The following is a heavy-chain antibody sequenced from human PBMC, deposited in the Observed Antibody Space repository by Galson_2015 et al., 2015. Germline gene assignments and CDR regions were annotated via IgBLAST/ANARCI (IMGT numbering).Heavy chain of an antibody. Sequence: SLRLSCAASGFTFSSYAMSWVRQAPGKGLEWVSAISGSGGSTYYADSVKGRFTISRDNSKDTLYLQMNSLRAEDTAVYYCAKDSKVRGVDITWDDAFDIWGQGTMVTVSS. J-gene: IGHJ3*02. CDR1: GFTFSSYA. D-gene: IGHD3-10*01. V-gene: IGHV3-23*01. CDR3: AKDSKVRGVDITWDDAFDI. CDR2: ISGSGGST.